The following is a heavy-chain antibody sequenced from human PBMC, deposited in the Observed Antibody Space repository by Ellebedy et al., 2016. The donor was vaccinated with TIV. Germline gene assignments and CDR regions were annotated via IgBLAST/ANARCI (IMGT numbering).Heavy chain of an antibody. CDR3: AKGAAMDL. Sequence: GESLKISCAGSGFIFKNCAIHWVRQGPGKGLEWVAVASHEEYIKWYADSVKGRFTISRYNFKNAVFLQMNNLRPEDTGLYYCAKGAAMDLWGQGTTVTVSS. CDR1: GFIFKNCA. J-gene: IGHJ6*02. CDR2: ASHEEYIK. V-gene: IGHV3-30*04.